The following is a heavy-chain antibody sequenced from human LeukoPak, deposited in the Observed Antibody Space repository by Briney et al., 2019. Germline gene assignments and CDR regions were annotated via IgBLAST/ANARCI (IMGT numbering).Heavy chain of an antibody. CDR1: GGSIRSDNW. CDR3: ARDVYVWGSYRPGWFDP. CDR2: IYHSGST. D-gene: IGHD3-16*02. Sequence: SETLSLTCAVSGGSIRSDNWWTWVRQPPGKGLEWIGEIYHSGSTNYNPSLKSRVTISVDTSKNQFSLKLSSVTAADTAVYYCARDVYVWGSYRPGWFDPWGQGTLVTVSS. J-gene: IGHJ5*02. V-gene: IGHV4-4*02.